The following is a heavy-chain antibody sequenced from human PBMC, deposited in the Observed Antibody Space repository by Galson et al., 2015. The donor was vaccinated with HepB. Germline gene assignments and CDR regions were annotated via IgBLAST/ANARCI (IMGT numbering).Heavy chain of an antibody. CDR1: NFSINSYY. J-gene: IGHJ4*02. V-gene: IGHV4-59*08. Sequence: LSLTCTVSNFSINSYYWSWIRQPPGTGLAWIGYIYYSGSANYNPSLNSRVTISVDRSKNQLSLRLSSVTTADTAVYFCARTSSGSPDYWGQGILVTVSS. CDR2: IYYSGSA. CDR3: ARTSSGSPDY. D-gene: IGHD1-26*01.